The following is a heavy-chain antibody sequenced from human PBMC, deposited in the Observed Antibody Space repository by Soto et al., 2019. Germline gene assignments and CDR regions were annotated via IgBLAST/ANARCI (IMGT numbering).Heavy chain of an antibody. Sequence: SETLSLTCTVSGGSISSSSYYWGWIRQPPGKGLVWIGSIYYSGTTYYNPSLKSRVTISVDTSKNQFSLKLSSVTAADTAVYYCARHGGDIWGQGTMVTVSS. V-gene: IGHV4-39*01. CDR2: IYYSGTT. D-gene: IGHD3-16*01. CDR3: ARHGGDI. J-gene: IGHJ3*02. CDR1: GGSISSSSYY.